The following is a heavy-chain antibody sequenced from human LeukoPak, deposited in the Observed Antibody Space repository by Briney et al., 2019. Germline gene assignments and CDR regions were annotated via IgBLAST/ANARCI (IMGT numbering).Heavy chain of an antibody. J-gene: IGHJ4*02. CDR3: ARLYCSGGSCYIDY. V-gene: IGHV4-39*01. D-gene: IGHD2-15*01. CDR2: IYFSGSP. Sequence: SETLSLTCSVSGGSISSSSYYWGWIRQPPGKGLEWIGSIYFSGSPYYNPSLKSRVTISVDTSKNQFSLRLSSVTAADTAEYYCARLYCSGGSCYIDYWGQGTLVTVSS. CDR1: GGSISSSSYY.